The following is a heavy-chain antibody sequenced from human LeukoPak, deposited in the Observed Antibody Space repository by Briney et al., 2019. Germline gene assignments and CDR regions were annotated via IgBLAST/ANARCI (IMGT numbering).Heavy chain of an antibody. D-gene: IGHD2-21*02. V-gene: IGHV1-69*04. CDR2: IIPILGIA. Sequence: SVKVSCKASGGTFSSYAISWVRQAPGQGLEWMGRIIPILGIANYAQKFQGRVTITADKSTSTAYMELSSLRSEDTAVYYCAGGRIQGGGPAYCGGDCYPPDYWGQGTLVTVSS. J-gene: IGHJ4*02. CDR3: AGGRIQGGGPAYCGGDCYPPDY. CDR1: GGTFSSYA.